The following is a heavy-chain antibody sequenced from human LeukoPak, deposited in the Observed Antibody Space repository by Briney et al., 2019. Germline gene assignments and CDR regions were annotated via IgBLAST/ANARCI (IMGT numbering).Heavy chain of an antibody. Sequence: GGSLRLSCAASGFTFSSYGMHWVRQAPGKGLEWVAVISYDGSNKYYADSEKGRFTTSRDNPKNTLYLHINSLRAEGTVVYDFAKVPLPIAAAGTADYWGQRTLVTVS. CDR1: GFTFSSYG. D-gene: IGHD6-13*01. J-gene: IGHJ4*02. CDR2: ISYDGSNK. CDR3: AKVPLPIAAAGTADY. V-gene: IGHV3-30*18.